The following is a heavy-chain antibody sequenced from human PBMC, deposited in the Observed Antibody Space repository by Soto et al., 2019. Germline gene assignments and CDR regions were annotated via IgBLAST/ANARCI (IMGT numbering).Heavy chain of an antibody. CDR2: IWYDGSNK. CDR1: GFTFSSYG. CDR3: ARKPDYYGSGSYIYGMDV. J-gene: IGHJ6*02. Sequence: PGGSLRLSCAASGFTFSSYGMHWVRQAPGKGLEWVAVIWYDGSNKYYADSVKGRFTISRDNAKNSLYLQMNSLRAEDTAVYYCARKPDYYGSGSYIYGMDVWGQGTTVTVSS. D-gene: IGHD3-10*01. V-gene: IGHV3-33*01.